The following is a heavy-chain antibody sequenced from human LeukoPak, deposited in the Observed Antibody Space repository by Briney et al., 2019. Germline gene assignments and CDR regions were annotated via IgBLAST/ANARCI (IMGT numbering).Heavy chain of an antibody. J-gene: IGHJ4*02. V-gene: IGHV4-39*01. CDR1: GGSISSAGYY. Sequence: SETLSLTCTISGGSISSAGYYWGWIRQPPGKGLEWTGSIYYSGSTYYNPSLKSRVTISVDTSKNQFSLKLRSVTAADTAVYYCARQTESYYFDYWGQGTLVTVSS. CDR2: IYYSGST. CDR3: ARQTESYYFDY. D-gene: IGHD1-14*01.